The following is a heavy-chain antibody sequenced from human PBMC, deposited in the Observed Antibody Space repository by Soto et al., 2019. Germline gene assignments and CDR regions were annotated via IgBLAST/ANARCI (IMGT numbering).Heavy chain of an antibody. J-gene: IGHJ3*02. V-gene: IGHV3-48*01. CDR1: GFTFSSYS. Sequence: GGSLRLSCAASGFTFSSYSMNWVRQAPGKGLEWVSYISSSSSTIYYADSVKGRFTISRDNAKNSLYLQMNSLRAEDTAMYYCARDGIDYGEAGDAFDIWGQGTMVTVSS. CDR2: ISSSSSTI. D-gene: IGHD4-17*01. CDR3: ARDGIDYGEAGDAFDI.